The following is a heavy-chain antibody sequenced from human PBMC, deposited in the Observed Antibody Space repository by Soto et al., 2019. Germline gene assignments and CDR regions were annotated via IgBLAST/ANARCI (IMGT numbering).Heavy chain of an antibody. J-gene: IGHJ6*03. V-gene: IGHV1-3*01. D-gene: IGHD2-21*01. CDR1: GYNFSSHD. CDR2: INAGNGNT. CDR3: ARDSFYCGGRYCYHYSFYMDV. Sequence: QVHLVQAGAEVRKPGASVQVSCKASGYNFSSHDIHWVRQAPGQGLEWMGWINAGNGNTRYSQKFQDRITITRDASASTANIELSSLMSEDTAIYDCARDSFYCGGRYCYHYSFYMDVWGKGTTVTVSS.